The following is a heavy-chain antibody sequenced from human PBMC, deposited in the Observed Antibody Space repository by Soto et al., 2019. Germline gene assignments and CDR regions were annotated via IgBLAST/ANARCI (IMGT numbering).Heavy chain of an antibody. J-gene: IGHJ5*02. Sequence: ASVKVSCKASGYTFTNYGISWVRQAPGQGLEWMGWINVYNGNTKYAQKDQGRVTMTTDTSTSTAYMELRSLRSDDTAVYYCARGVGSGSYYNQYNWFDPWGQGTLVTVS. D-gene: IGHD3-10*01. CDR3: ARGVGSGSYYNQYNWFDP. V-gene: IGHV1-18*01. CDR2: INVYNGNT. CDR1: GYTFTNYG.